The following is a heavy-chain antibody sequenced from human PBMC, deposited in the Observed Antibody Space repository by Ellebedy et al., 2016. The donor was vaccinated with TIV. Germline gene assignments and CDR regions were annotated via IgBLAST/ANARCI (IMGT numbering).Heavy chain of an antibody. CDR2: ISSSSSYI. J-gene: IGHJ4*02. Sequence: GESLKISCAASGFTFSSYSMNWVRQAPGKGLEWVSSISSSSSYIYYVDSVKGRFTISRDNAKNSLYLQMNSLRAEDTAVYYCAREGGYSGYENFDYWGQGTLVTVSS. D-gene: IGHD5-12*01. V-gene: IGHV3-21*01. CDR3: AREGGYSGYENFDY. CDR1: GFTFSSYS.